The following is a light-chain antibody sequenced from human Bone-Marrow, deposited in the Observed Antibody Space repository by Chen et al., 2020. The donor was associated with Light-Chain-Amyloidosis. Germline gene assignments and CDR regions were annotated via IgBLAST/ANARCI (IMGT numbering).Light chain of an antibody. J-gene: IGLJ2*01. V-gene: IGLV2-23*02. CDR1: SQDVGTYDL. CDR2: EVS. CDR3: WSDGGRDTFL. Sequence: QSALTQPASVSGSPGQSITISCTGTSQDVGTYDLFSWYQQHPGGAPKLIIYEVSKRPSGVSNRFAGYKSGNTASLTISGLQAEDEADYHCWSDGGRDTFLFGGGTRLTV.